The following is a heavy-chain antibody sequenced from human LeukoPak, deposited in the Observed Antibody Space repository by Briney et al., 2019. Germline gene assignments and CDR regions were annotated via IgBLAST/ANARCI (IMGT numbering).Heavy chain of an antibody. CDR2: IDWDDDK. D-gene: IGHD6-6*01. CDR1: GFSLSTSGMR. J-gene: IGHJ4*02. V-gene: IGHV2-70*04. CDR3: ARAYSSSYGFDY. Sequence: SGPALVKPTRTLTLTCTFSGFSLSTSGMRVSWIRQPPGKALEWLARIDWDDDKFYSTSLKTRLTISKDTSKNQVVLTMTNKDPVDTATYYCARAYSSSYGFDYWGQGTLVTVSS.